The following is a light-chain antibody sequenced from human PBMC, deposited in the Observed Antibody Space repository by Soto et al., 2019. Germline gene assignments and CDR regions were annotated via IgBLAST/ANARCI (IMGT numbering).Light chain of an antibody. CDR1: QRFGSSN. V-gene: IGKV3-20*01. CDR2: STS. Sequence: EIVLTQSPGTLSLSPGERGTLSCRASQRFGSSNLAWYQQKPGQAPRLLIYSTSSRATGIPDRFSGSGSGTDFTLTISRLEPEDFAVYYCQQFSSYPLTFGGGTKVDIK. CDR3: QQFSSYPLT. J-gene: IGKJ4*01.